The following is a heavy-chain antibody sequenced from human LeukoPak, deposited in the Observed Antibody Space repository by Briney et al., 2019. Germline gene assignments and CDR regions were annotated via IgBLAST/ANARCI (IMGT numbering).Heavy chain of an antibody. CDR2: IYYSGST. V-gene: IGHV4-59*01. J-gene: IGHJ4*02. CDR1: GGSISSYY. CDR3: ASFKVQGDFDY. Sequence: SETLSLTCTVSGGSISSYYWSWIRQPPGKGLEWIGYIYYSGSTNYNPSLKSRVTISVDTSKNQFSLKLSSVIAADTAVYYCASFKVQGDFDYWGQGTLVTVSS. D-gene: IGHD3-16*01.